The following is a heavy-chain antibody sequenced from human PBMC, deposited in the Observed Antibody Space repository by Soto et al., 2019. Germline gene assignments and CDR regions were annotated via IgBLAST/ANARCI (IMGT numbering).Heavy chain of an antibody. CDR3: AKDDYYYGSENKLDY. V-gene: IGHV1-18*01. Sequence: ASVKVSCKASGYTFSSYGISWVRQAPGQGLEWMGWISGYSGDTNYAQKFQGRVTMTTDTSTSTGYMELRSLRSDDTAVYYCAKDDYYYGSENKLDYWGQGTLVTVSS. D-gene: IGHD3-10*01. CDR1: GYTFSSYG. CDR2: ISGYSGDT. J-gene: IGHJ4*02.